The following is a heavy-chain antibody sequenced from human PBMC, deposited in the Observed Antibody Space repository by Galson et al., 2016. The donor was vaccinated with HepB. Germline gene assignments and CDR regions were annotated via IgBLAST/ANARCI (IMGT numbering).Heavy chain of an antibody. V-gene: IGHV4-31*11. D-gene: IGHD3-10*01. CDR3: ARGPGSYFRRGDSHFDY. Sequence: TLSLTCAVSGGSISSGDNSWSWIRQPPGKGLEWIGYIYSTERNDYNPSLKSRVKISVDTPKNQLSLSLTSVIAADTAVYYCARGPGSYFRRGDSHFDYWGPGTLVAVSS. CDR2: IYSTERN. J-gene: IGHJ4*02. CDR1: GGSISSGDNS.